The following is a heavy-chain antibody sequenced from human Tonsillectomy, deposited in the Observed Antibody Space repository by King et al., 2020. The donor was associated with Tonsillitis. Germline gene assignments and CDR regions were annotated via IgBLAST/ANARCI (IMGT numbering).Heavy chain of an antibody. J-gene: IGHJ4*02. CDR3: TRGRGYSSTMVFEY. D-gene: IGHD6-13*01. CDR1: GFTFSTYA. Sequence: VQLVESGGGVVQPGRSLRLSCAASGFTFSTYAIHWVRQAPGKGLEWVAVISFDGSNKYYADSVKGRFTISRDNSKNTLYVQMNSLRAEDTAVYYCTRGRGYSSTMVFEYWGQGTLVTVSS. CDR2: ISFDGSNK. V-gene: IGHV3-30-3*01.